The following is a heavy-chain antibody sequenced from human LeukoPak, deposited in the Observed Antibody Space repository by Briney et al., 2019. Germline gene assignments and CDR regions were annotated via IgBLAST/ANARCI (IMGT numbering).Heavy chain of an antibody. CDR3: ARAAGIQLWFPIPNAFDI. V-gene: IGHV3-74*01. CDR2: INSDGSST. D-gene: IGHD5-18*01. Sequence: PGGSLRLSCAASGFTFSSYWMHWVRQAPGKGLVWVSRINSDGSSTSYADSVKGRFTISRDNAKNTLYPQMNSLRAEDTAVYYCARAAGIQLWFPIPNAFDIWGQGTMVTVSS. CDR1: GFTFSSYW. J-gene: IGHJ3*02.